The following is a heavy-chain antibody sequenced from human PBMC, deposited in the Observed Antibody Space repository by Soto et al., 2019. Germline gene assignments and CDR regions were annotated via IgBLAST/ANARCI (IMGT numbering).Heavy chain of an antibody. CDR2: INSDGTRI. CDR1: GFTFTNYR. D-gene: IGHD1-7*01. CDR3: ARAGDWNYVQDF. J-gene: IGHJ4*02. V-gene: IGHV3-74*01. Sequence: GSLRLSCAASGFTFTNYRIHWVRQAPGKGLVWVARINSDGTRINYADSVKGRFTISRDNAKNTVFLQMNSLRDEDSAVYFCARAGDWNYVQDFWGQGTLVTVSS.